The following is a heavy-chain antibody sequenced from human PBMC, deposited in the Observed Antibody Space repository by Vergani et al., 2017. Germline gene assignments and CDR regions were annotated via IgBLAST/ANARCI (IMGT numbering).Heavy chain of an antibody. CDR3: ARGKGVVQLWYPSWYFDL. Sequence: QVQLQESGPGLVKPSQTLSLTCTVSGGSISSGDYYWSWIRQPPGKGLEWIGYIYYSGSTYYNPSLKSRVTISVDTSTNQFSLKLSSVTAADTAVYYCARGKGVVQLWYPSWYFDLWGRGTLVTVSS. CDR1: GGSISSGDYY. CDR2: IYYSGST. D-gene: IGHD5-18*01. V-gene: IGHV4-30-4*08. J-gene: IGHJ2*01.